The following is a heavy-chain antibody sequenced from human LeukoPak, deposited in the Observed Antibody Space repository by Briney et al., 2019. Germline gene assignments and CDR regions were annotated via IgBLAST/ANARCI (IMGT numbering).Heavy chain of an antibody. D-gene: IGHD3-16*01. V-gene: IGHV4-59*08. CDR3: ARHLTGYYYYYMDV. CDR1: GGSISSFY. J-gene: IGHJ6*03. CDR2: IYHSGST. Sequence: PSETLSLTCTVPGGSISSFYWSWIRQPPGKGLEWIGYIYHSGSTNYNPSLKSRVTISVDTSKNQFSLKVSSVTAADTAVYYCARHLTGYYYYYMDVWGKGTTVTVSS.